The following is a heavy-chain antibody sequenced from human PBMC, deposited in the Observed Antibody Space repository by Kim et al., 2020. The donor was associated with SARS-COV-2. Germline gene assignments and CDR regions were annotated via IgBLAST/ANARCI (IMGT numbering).Heavy chain of an antibody. D-gene: IGHD6-13*01. Sequence: GGSLRLSCAASGFTVSSNYMSWVRQAPGKGLEWVSVIYSGGSTYYADSVKGRFTISRDNSKNTLYLQMNSLRAEDTAVYYCASGIAAAGTWYYYGMDVWGQGTTVTVSS. CDR2: IYSGGST. CDR3: ASGIAAAGTWYYYGMDV. J-gene: IGHJ6*02. V-gene: IGHV3-66*02. CDR1: GFTVSSNY.